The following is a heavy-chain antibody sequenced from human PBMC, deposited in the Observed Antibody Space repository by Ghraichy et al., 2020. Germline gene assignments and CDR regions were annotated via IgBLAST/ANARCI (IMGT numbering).Heavy chain of an antibody. CDR3: AGVGPSSNSYAMDV. CDR2: SYRGDSS. J-gene: IGHJ6*02. CDR1: GFNVSSNY. V-gene: IGHV3-53*01. Sequence: GGSLRLSCTASGFNVSSNYMSWVRQAPGKGLEWVSVSYRGDSSYYAGAVKGRFTMSRDNSKNTVDLQMNSVRVEDTAVYYCAGVGPSSNSYAMDVWGQGTTVTVSS. D-gene: IGHD6-6*01.